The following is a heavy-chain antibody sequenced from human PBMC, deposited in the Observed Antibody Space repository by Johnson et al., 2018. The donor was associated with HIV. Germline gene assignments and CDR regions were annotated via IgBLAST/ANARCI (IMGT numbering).Heavy chain of an antibody. CDR1: GFTFDDYG. Sequence: LPLVESGGGVVRPGGSLRLSCAAPGFTFDDYGMSWVRQAPGKGLEWVSGINWNGGSTGYTASVRGRFTISRDNSKNTLYLQMNSLRAEDTAVFYCARGALGDWVDAFDIWGQGTVVTVSS. CDR2: INWNGGST. J-gene: IGHJ3*02. V-gene: IGHV3-20*04. CDR3: ARGALGDWVDAFDI. D-gene: IGHD3-16*01.